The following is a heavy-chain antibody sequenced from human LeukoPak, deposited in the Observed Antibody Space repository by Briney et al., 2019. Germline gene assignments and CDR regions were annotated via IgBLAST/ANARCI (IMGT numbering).Heavy chain of an antibody. CDR3: AKDGGSDPDSFDI. D-gene: IGHD2-15*01. V-gene: IGHV3-21*01. CDR1: GFTFTSYS. J-gene: IGHJ3*02. Sequence: GGSLRLSCAASGFTFTSYSTSWVRQAPGKGLEWVSSISSDSTYIYYADSVKGRFTISRDNTKNSLYLQMNSLRAEDTAVYYCAKDGGSDPDSFDIWGQGTMVTVSS. CDR2: ISSDSTYI.